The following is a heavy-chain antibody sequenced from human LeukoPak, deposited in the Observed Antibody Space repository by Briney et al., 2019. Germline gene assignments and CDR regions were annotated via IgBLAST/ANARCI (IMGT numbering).Heavy chain of an antibody. CDR3: ARVQLRDHYDILTGFDY. Sequence: PSETLSLTCTVSGGSISSGGYYRSWIRQHPGKGLEWIGYIYYSGSTYYNPSLKSRVTISVDTSKNQFSLKLSSVTAADTAVYYCARVQLRDHYDILTGFDYWGQGTLVTVSS. D-gene: IGHD3-9*01. CDR1: GGSISSGGYY. CDR2: IYYSGST. V-gene: IGHV4-31*03. J-gene: IGHJ4*02.